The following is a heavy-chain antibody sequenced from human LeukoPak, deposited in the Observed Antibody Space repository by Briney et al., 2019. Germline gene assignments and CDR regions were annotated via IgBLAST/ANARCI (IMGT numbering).Heavy chain of an antibody. CDR3: ARGNEQQDY. CDR2: MNPNSGNT. D-gene: IGHD6-13*01. CDR1: GYTFTGYY. Sequence: ASVKVSCKASGYTFTGYYMHWVRQAPGQGLEWMGWMNPNSGNTGYAQKFQGRVTMTRNTSISTAYMELSSLRSEDTAVYYCARGNEQQDYWGQGTLVTVSS. V-gene: IGHV1-8*02. J-gene: IGHJ4*02.